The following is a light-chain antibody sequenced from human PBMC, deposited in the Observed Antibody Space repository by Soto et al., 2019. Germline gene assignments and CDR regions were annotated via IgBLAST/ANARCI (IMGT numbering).Light chain of an antibody. J-gene: IGLJ3*02. V-gene: IGLV1-44*01. CDR1: SSNIGSNI. CDR3: ASWDDGLNGWV. CDR2: NDN. Sequence: QSVLTQPPSASGTPGQRVTISCSGSSSNIGSNIVNWYQQLPGTAPKLLIYNDNQWPSGVPDRFSGSKSGTSASLAISGLHSEDEADYFCASWDDGLNGWVFGGGTQLTVL.